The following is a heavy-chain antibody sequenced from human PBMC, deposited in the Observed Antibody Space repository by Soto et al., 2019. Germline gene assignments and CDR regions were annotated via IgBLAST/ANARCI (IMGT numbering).Heavy chain of an antibody. D-gene: IGHD6-6*01. J-gene: IGHJ4*02. V-gene: IGHV3-21*01. CDR2: ISSSSSYI. CDR1: GFTFSSYS. Sequence: EVQLVESGGGLVKPGGSLRLSCAASGFTFSSYSMNWVRQAPGKGLEWVSSISSSSSYIYYADSVKGRFTISRDNAKNSLYLQMNSLSAEDTAVYYCARDLGLSSDRQFDYWGQGTLVTVSS. CDR3: ARDLGLSSDRQFDY.